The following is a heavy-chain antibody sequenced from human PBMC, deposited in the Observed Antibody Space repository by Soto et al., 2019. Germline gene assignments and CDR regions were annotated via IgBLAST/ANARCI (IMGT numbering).Heavy chain of an antibody. Sequence: PSQTLSLTCAISGDSVSSNSAAWNWIRQSPSRGLEWLGRTYYRSKWYNDYAVSVKSRITINPDTSKNQFSLQLNPVTPEDTAVYYCARATGYSSSWSQNWFDPWGQGTLVTVSS. CDR1: GDSVSSNSAA. J-gene: IGHJ5*02. CDR2: TYYRSKWYN. CDR3: ARATGYSSSWSQNWFDP. D-gene: IGHD6-13*01. V-gene: IGHV6-1*01.